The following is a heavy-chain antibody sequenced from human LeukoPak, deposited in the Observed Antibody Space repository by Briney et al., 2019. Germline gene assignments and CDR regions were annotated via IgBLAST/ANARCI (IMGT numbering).Heavy chain of an antibody. CDR1: GGSISSYY. Sequence: SETLSLTCTVSGGSISSYYWSWIRQPPGKGLEWIGYIYYSGSTNYNPSLKSRVTISVDTPKNQFSLKLSSVTAADTAVYYCATNQLLAAFDIWGQGTMVTVSS. V-gene: IGHV4-59*01. CDR3: ATNQLLAAFDI. J-gene: IGHJ3*02. CDR2: IYYSGST. D-gene: IGHD2-2*01.